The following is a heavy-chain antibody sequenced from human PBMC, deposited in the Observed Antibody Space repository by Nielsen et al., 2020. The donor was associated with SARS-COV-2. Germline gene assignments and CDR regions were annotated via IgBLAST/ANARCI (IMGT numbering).Heavy chain of an antibody. D-gene: IGHD3-22*01. CDR1: GFTFDDYA. Sequence: SLKISCAASGFTFDDYAMHWVRQAPGKGLEWVSGISGNSGSIGYADSVKGRFTISRDNAKNSLYLQMNSLRAEDTAVYYFARDPYDSSGYSVGFDYWGQGTLVTVSS. J-gene: IGHJ4*02. CDR2: ISGNSGSI. CDR3: ARDPYDSSGYSVGFDY. V-gene: IGHV3-9*01.